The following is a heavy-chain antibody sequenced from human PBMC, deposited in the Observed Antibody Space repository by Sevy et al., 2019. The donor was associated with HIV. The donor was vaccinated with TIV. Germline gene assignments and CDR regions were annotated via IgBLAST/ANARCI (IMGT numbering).Heavy chain of an antibody. D-gene: IGHD3-10*01. CDR1: GFTFSSYA. CDR3: ARDVGATGYFDY. Sequence: GGSLRLSCAASGFTFSSYAMHWVRQAPGKGLEWVAVISYDGSNKYYADSVKGRFTISRDNSKNTLYLQMNSLRAEDTALYYCARDVGATGYFDYWGQGTLVTVSS. CDR2: ISYDGSNK. V-gene: IGHV3-30-3*01. J-gene: IGHJ4*02.